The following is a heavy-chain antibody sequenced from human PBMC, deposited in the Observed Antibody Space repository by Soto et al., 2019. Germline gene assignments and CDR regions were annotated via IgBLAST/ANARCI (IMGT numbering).Heavy chain of an antibody. CDR3: AQRAFGSYFDY. CDR1: GFNFSNYA. J-gene: IGHJ4*02. CDR2: ISGSGDST. V-gene: IGHV3-23*01. Sequence: EVQLLESGGGLVQPGGSLRLSCAASGFNFSNYAMNWVRQAPGKGLEWVSVISGSGDSTYYADSVKGRFTISRDNSKNTLYLQRNSLRAEDAGVYYCAQRAFGSYFDYRGQGTLVTVSS. D-gene: IGHD3-16*01.